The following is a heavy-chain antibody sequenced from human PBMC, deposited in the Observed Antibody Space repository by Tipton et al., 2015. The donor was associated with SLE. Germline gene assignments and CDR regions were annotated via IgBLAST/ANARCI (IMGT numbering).Heavy chain of an antibody. J-gene: IGHJ4*02. Sequence: SLRLSCAASGFSFISYAMYWVRQAPGKGLEYVSDISTDGVRTHYASSVKGRFTISRDNSKNMLYLQMGSLRAEDMAVYYCARASAAGVPYFDYWGQGTLATVSS. V-gene: IGHV3-64*01. CDR1: GFSFISYA. CDR2: ISTDGVRT. CDR3: ARASAAGVPYFDY. D-gene: IGHD6-13*01.